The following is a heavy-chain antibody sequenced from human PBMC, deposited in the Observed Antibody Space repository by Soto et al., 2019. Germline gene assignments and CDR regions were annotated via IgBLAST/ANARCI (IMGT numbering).Heavy chain of an antibody. V-gene: IGHV4-59*08. J-gene: IGHJ4*02. CDR1: GGSTSSYY. CDR2: IYYSGST. CDR3: ARVLVTTRLDFVFDY. Sequence: SETLSLTCTVSGGSTSSYYWSWIRQPPGKGLEWIGYIYYSGSTNYNPSLKSRVTISVDTSKNQFSLKLSSVTAADTAVYYCARVLVTTRLDFVFDYWGQGTLVTVSS. D-gene: IGHD6-13*01.